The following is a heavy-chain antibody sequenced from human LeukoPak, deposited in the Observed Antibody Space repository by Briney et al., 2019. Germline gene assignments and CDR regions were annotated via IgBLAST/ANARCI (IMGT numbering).Heavy chain of an antibody. V-gene: IGHV3-23*01. J-gene: IGHJ4*02. CDR1: GFTFSSYA. CDR3: TRDPDG. Sequence: GGSLRLSCEASGFTFSSYAMTWVRQAPGKGLEWVSAITNSGGGTYYADSVKGRFTISRDNSKNTLYLQMNSLRADDTAVYYCTRDPDGWGQGTLVTVSS. CDR2: ITNSGGGT.